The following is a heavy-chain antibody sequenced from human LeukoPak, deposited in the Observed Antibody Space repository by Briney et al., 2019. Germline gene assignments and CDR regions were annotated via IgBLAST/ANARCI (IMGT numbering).Heavy chain of an antibody. J-gene: IGHJ4*02. V-gene: IGHV4-34*01. CDR3: ASKGHPDQLPMGRPFDY. Sequence: SETLSLTCAVYGGFFSGYYWSWIRQPPGKGLEWIGEINHSGSTNYNPSLKSRVTISVDTSKNQFSLKLSSVTAADTAVYYCASKGHPDQLPMGRPFDYWGQGTLVTVSS. CDR2: INHSGST. D-gene: IGHD2-2*01. CDR1: GGFFSGYY.